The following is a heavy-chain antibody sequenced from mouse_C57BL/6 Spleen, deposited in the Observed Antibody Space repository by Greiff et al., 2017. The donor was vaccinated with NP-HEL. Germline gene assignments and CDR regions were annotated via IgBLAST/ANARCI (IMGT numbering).Heavy chain of an antibody. CDR2: IHPNSGST. Sequence: QVQLQQPGAELVKPGASVKLSCKASGYTFTSYWMHWVKQRPGQGLEWIGMIHPNSGSTNYNEKFKSKATLTVDKSSSTAYMQLSSLTSEDSAGYYCARDTTVVASFDYWGQGTTLTVSS. D-gene: IGHD1-1*01. J-gene: IGHJ2*01. CDR1: GYTFTSYW. V-gene: IGHV1-64*01. CDR3: ARDTTVVASFDY.